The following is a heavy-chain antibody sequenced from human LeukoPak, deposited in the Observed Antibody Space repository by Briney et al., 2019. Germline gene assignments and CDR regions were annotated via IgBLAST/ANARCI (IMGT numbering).Heavy chain of an antibody. CDR3: ARRYSSSWYVGFFDP. Sequence: GASVKVSCKASGYTFTGYYMHWVRQAPGQGLEWMGWINPNSGGTNYAQKFQGRVTMTRDTSISTAYMELSRLRSDDTAIYYCARRYSSSWYVGFFDPWGQGTLVTVSS. V-gene: IGHV1-2*02. J-gene: IGHJ5*02. CDR2: INPNSGGT. D-gene: IGHD6-13*01. CDR1: GYTFTGYY.